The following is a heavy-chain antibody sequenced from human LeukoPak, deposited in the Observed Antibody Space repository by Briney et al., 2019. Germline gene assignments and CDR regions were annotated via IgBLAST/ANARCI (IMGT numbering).Heavy chain of an antibody. CDR3: ARSRTLGGFGKN. Sequence: GGSLRLSCAASGFTVSSNYMSWVRRAPGKGLEWVSVIYSGGSTYYADSVKGRFTISRDNSKNTPYLQMNSLRAEDTAVYYCARSRTLGGFGKNWGQGTLVTVSS. J-gene: IGHJ4*02. CDR1: GFTVSSNY. D-gene: IGHD3-10*01. CDR2: IYSGGST. V-gene: IGHV3-66*01.